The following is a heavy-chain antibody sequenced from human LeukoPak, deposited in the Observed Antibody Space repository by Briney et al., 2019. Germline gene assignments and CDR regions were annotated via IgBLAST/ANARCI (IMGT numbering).Heavy chain of an antibody. D-gene: IGHD3-3*01. CDR3: ARDTALQSAISRRRGYFDY. Sequence: PGGSLRLSCAASGFTFSDYYMSWIRQAPGKGLEWVSYISSSGSTIYYADSVKGRFTISRDNAKNSLYLQMNSLRAEDTAVYYCARDTALQSAISRRRGYFDYWGQGTLVTVSS. CDR2: ISSSGSTI. J-gene: IGHJ4*02. CDR1: GFTFSDYY. V-gene: IGHV3-11*01.